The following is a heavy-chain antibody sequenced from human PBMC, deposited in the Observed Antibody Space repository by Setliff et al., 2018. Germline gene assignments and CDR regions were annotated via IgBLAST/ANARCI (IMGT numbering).Heavy chain of an antibody. D-gene: IGHD3-3*01. Sequence: PSETLSLTCNVSGGSFSSSDDYWGWIRQPPGKGPEWLGSISYSGRNHYSPSLKSRVTIFADTSKNQFSLLPNSVTAADTAVYYCARQKYWSGYYGEGCYYYMDVWGKGTTVTVSS. CDR3: ARQKYWSGYYGEGCYYYMDV. CDR2: ISYSGRN. J-gene: IGHJ6*03. CDR1: GGSFSSSDDY. V-gene: IGHV4-39*01.